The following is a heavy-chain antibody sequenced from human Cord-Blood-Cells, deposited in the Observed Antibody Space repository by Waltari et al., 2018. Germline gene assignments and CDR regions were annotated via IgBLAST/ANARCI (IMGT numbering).Heavy chain of an antibody. V-gene: IGHV3-23*01. J-gene: IGHJ4*02. CDR2: CMGSGGSK. CDR1: GFTFSSYA. CDR3: AKRLGRQPVLTFDY. D-gene: IGHD7-27*01. Sequence: EVQLLESGGGLVQPGGSLRLSCAASGFTFSSYAMSWVRQAPGKGVEWVSACMGSGGSKYYADSGKGRFTISRDNSKNTLYLQMNSLRAEDTAVYYCAKRLGRQPVLTFDYWGQGTLVTVSS.